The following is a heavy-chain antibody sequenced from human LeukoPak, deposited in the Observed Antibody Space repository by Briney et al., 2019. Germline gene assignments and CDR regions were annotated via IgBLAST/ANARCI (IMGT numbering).Heavy chain of an antibody. CDR1: GSTFSSYW. CDR2: IKQDGSEK. J-gene: IGHJ3*02. CDR3: ARFGYMSSGWYEDAFDI. D-gene: IGHD6-19*01. V-gene: IGHV3-7*01. Sequence: GGSLRLSCAASGSTFSSYWMSWVRQAPGKGLEWVANIKQDGSEKYYVDSVKGRFTISRDNAKNSLYLQMNSLRAEDTAVYYCARFGYMSSGWYEDAFDIWGQGTMVTVSS.